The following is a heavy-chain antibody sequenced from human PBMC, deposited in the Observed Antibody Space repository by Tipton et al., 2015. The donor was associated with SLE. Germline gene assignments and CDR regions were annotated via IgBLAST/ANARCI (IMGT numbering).Heavy chain of an antibody. CDR2: IYSTGST. CDR3: AEGRAWFDP. Sequence: TLSLTCSVSGGSMNSRYWSWIRQSPGKGLDYLGYIYSTGSTFYSPSHRSRLTISIDTSKRQFSLKLTSVTAADTAVYYCAEGRAWFDPWGQGFLVTVSS. J-gene: IGHJ5*02. CDR1: GGSMNSRY. V-gene: IGHV4-59*03.